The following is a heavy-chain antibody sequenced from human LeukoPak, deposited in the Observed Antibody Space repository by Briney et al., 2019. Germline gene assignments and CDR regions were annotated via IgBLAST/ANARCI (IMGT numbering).Heavy chain of an antibody. Sequence: ASVKISCKVSGYTFTDYYMHWVQQAPGKGVEWMGLVDPEDGETIYAEKFQGRVTITADTSTDTAYMELSSLRSEDTAVYYCATGYNWNYGFDYWGQGTLVTVSS. D-gene: IGHD1-7*01. V-gene: IGHV1-69-2*01. CDR3: ATGYNWNYGFDY. J-gene: IGHJ4*02. CDR2: VDPEDGET. CDR1: GYTFTDYY.